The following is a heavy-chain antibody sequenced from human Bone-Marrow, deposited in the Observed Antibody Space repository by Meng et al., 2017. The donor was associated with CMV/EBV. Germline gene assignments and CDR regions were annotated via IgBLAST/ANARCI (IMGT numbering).Heavy chain of an antibody. V-gene: IGHV1-18*01. CDR3: ARDGDYDFWSGYYSFDY. CDR2: MNPNSGNT. Sequence: ASVKVSCKASGYTFTSYDINWVRQATGQGLEWMGWMNPNSGNTNYAQKLQGRVTMTTDTSTSTAYMELRSLRSDDTAVYYCARDGDYDFWSGYYSFDYWGQGTLVTVSS. J-gene: IGHJ4*02. CDR1: GYTFTSYD. D-gene: IGHD3-3*01.